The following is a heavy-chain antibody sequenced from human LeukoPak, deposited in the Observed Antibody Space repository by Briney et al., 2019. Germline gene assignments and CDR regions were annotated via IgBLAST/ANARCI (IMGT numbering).Heavy chain of an antibody. V-gene: IGHV3-64*01. CDR1: GITFSSYA. CDR2: ISSNGGST. Sequence: GGSLRLSCAASGITFSSYAMHWVRQAPGKGLEYVSAISSNGGSTYYANSVKGRFTISRDNSKNTLYLQMGSLRAEDMAVYYCAREGYCSSTSCNYGMDVWGQGTTVTVSS. D-gene: IGHD2-2*01. J-gene: IGHJ6*02. CDR3: AREGYCSSTSCNYGMDV.